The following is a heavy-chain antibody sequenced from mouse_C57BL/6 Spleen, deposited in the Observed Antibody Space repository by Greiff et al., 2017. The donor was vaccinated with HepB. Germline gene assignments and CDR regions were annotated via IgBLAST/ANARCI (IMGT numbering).Heavy chain of an antibody. V-gene: IGHV3-6*01. J-gene: IGHJ2*01. CDR1: GYSITSGYY. D-gene: IGHD2-2*01. Sequence: EVQRVESGPGLVKPSQSLSLTCSVTGYSITSGYYWNWIRQFPGNKLEWMGYISYDGSNNYNPSLKNRISITRDTSKNQFFLKLNSVTTEDTATYYCARGGMGYDEGGYFDYWGQGTTLTVSS. CDR2: ISYDGSN. CDR3: ARGGMGYDEGGYFDY.